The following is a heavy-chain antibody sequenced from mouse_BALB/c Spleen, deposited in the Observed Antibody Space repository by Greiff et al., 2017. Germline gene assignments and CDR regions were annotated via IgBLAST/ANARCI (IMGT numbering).Heavy chain of an antibody. J-gene: IGHJ4*01. CDR3: ARGDYGRVYYAMDY. V-gene: IGHV5-4*02. CDR2: ISDGGSYT. CDR1: GFTFSDYY. Sequence: EVKLVESGGDLVKPGGSLKLSCAASGFTFSDYYMYWVRQTPEKRLEWVATISDGGSYTYYPDSVKGRFTISRDNAKNNLYLQMSSLKSEDTAMYYCARGDYGRVYYAMDYWGQGTSVTVSS. D-gene: IGHD2-4*01.